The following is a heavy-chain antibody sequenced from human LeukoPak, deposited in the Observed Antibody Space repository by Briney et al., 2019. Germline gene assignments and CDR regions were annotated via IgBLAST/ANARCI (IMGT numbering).Heavy chain of an antibody. Sequence: SETLSLTCTVSGGAISRWCWSWLRQPAGRGLEWIGRFCTTGSTNYGPSLKSRVTMSVDTSKNQFSLNLISVTAADTAVYYCATGAGDFDHWGQGILVTVSS. D-gene: IGHD1-14*01. CDR1: GGAISRWC. CDR2: FCTTGST. J-gene: IGHJ4*02. CDR3: ATGAGDFDH. V-gene: IGHV4-4*07.